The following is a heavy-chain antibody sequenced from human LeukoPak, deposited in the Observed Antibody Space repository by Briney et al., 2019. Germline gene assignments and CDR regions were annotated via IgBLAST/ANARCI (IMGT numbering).Heavy chain of an antibody. CDR3: AKDPTHYRVWDDYDSTVLSY. V-gene: IGHV3-30*02. CDR2: IRYDGNQK. CDR1: GFTFSSYG. J-gene: IGHJ4*02. Sequence: GGSLRLSCAASGFTFSSYGMHWVRQAPGKGLEWVAFIRYDGNQKYYADSVKGRFTISRDNSKNTLYLQMNSLRAADTAVYYCAKDPTHYRVWDDYDSTVLSYWGQGTLVTVAS. D-gene: IGHD3-22*01.